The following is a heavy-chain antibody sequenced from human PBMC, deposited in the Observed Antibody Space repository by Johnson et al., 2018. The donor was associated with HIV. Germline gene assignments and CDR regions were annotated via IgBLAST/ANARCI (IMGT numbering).Heavy chain of an antibody. CDR3: ARVRDGRENAFNI. CDR2: ISYDGSNK. J-gene: IGHJ3*02. V-gene: IGHV3-30*04. D-gene: IGHD1-26*01. Sequence: QVQLVESGGGLVQPGGSLRVSCAASGFTFSSYAMSWVRQAPGKGLEWVAVISYDGSNKYYADSVKGRFTVSRDNSKNTVSLQMNSPRVEDTAVYYCARVRDGRENAFNIWGQGTMVTVS. CDR1: GFTFSSYA.